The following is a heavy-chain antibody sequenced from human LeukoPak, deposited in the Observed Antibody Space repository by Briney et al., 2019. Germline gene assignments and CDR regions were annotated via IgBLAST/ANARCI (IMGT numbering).Heavy chain of an antibody. Sequence: ASVRVSCKASGYTFTSYGISWVRQAPGQGLEWMGWISAYYGNTNYAQKLQGRVTMTTDTSTSTAYMELRSLRSDDTAVYYCARDWEGYSSSLLTIGDYYYYMDVWGKGTTVTVSS. CDR3: ARDWEGYSSSLLTIGDYYYYMDV. CDR1: GYTFTSYG. CDR2: ISAYYGNT. J-gene: IGHJ6*03. D-gene: IGHD6-6*01. V-gene: IGHV1-18*01.